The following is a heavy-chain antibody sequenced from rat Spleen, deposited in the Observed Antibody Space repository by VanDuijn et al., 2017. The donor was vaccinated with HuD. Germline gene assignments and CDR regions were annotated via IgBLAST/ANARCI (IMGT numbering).Heavy chain of an antibody. CDR2: ISYDGTAT. CDR3: ARHEDYYSIYPHWYFDF. Sequence: EVQLVESGGGSVQPGRSMRLSCAVSGLSFSNYDMAWVRQAPTKGLEWVASISYDGTATYYRDSVKGRFTLSRDNAKNTLYLQMDSLRSEDTATYYCARHEDYYSIYPHWYFDFWGPGTMVTVSS. D-gene: IGHD1-2*01. V-gene: IGHV5-25*01. CDR1: GLSFSNYD. J-gene: IGHJ1*01.